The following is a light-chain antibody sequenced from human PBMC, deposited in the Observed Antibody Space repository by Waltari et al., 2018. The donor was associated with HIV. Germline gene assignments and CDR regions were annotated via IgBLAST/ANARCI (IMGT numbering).Light chain of an antibody. CDR2: WAS. J-gene: IGKJ1*01. Sequence: DIVMTQSPASLAVSLGERATVNCKSSQTVLYSPNNKNYLAWYQQKPGQPPKLLIHWASTRESGVPDRFSGGGSGTDFTLTISSLQAEDVAFYYCQQYYSTPWTFGQGTKVEIK. CDR3: QQYYSTPWT. V-gene: IGKV4-1*01. CDR1: QTVLYSPNNKNY.